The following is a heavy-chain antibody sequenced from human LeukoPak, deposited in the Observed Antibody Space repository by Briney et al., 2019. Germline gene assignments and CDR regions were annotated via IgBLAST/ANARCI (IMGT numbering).Heavy chain of an antibody. CDR3: ARGAKWAYYFDY. V-gene: IGHV3-21*01. D-gene: IGHD1-26*01. Sequence: GGSLRLSCVASGFNFLSHSMNWVRQAPGKGLEWVSSISSSSDYIYYADSVKGRFTISRDNAKDTLYLHMNSLTAEDTAVYYCARGAKWAYYFDYWGQGTLVTVSS. J-gene: IGHJ4*02. CDR1: GFNFLSHS. CDR2: ISSSSDYI.